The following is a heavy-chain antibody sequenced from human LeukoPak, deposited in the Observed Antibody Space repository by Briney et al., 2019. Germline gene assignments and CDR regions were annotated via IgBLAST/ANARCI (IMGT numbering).Heavy chain of an antibody. CDR1: GFTLSNCAM. J-gene: IGHJ4*02. Sequence: GSLRLSCAASGFTLSNCAMTWVRQPPGKGLEWIGSIYYSGSTYYNPSLKSRVTISVDTSKNQFSLKLSSVTAADTAVYYCASLGAAAGTIDYWGQGTLVTVSS. V-gene: IGHV4-38-2*01. D-gene: IGHD6-13*01. CDR2: IYYSGST. CDR3: ASLGAAAGTIDY.